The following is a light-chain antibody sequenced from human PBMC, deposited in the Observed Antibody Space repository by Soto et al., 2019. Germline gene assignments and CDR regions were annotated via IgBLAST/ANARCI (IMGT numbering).Light chain of an antibody. J-gene: IGKJ1*01. V-gene: IGKV4-1*01. Sequence: DIVMTQSPDSLAVSLGERATINCKSSQSVFYSSNNKNYLAWYQQKPGQPPKLLIYWASTRESGVPDRFSGSVSGTDFTLTISSLQAEDVAFYYCQQYYRPWTFGQGTKVEIK. CDR3: QQYYRPWT. CDR1: QSVFYSSNNKNY. CDR2: WAS.